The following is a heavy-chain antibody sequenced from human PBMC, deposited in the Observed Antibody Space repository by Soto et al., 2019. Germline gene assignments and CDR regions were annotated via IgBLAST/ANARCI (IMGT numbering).Heavy chain of an antibody. Sequence: ASVKVSCKASGYTFTNYYMHWVRQAPGQGFEWLGRISPKSGGTNYAQKFQGRVTMTWETSLKTAYMELSSLISEDTAVYYCARPPGYISDWHYFDLWGQGTLVTVSS. V-gene: IGHV1-2*02. CDR1: GYTFTNYY. D-gene: IGHD2-21*02. J-gene: IGHJ4*02. CDR2: ISPKSGGT. CDR3: ARPPGYISDWHYFDL.